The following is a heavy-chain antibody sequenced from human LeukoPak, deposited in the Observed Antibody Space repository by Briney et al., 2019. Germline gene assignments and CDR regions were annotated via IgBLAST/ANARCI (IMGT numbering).Heavy chain of an antibody. CDR1: GFTFSSYA. D-gene: IGHD3-10*01. Sequence: GRSLRLSCAASGFTFSSYAMHWVRQAPGKGLEWVAVISYDGSNKYYADSVKGRFTISRDNAKNTLYLQMNSLRAEDTAVYYCAYESTFGTFDAFDISGPGTMVTVSS. V-gene: IGHV3-30-3*01. J-gene: IGHJ3*02. CDR3: AYESTFGTFDAFDI. CDR2: ISYDGSNK.